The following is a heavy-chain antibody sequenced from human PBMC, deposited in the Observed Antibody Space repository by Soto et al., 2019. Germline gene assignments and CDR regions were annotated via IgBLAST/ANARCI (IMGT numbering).Heavy chain of an antibody. CDR2: ISFDGSNK. J-gene: IGHJ4*02. D-gene: IGHD6-19*01. CDR1: GFSFSNYG. V-gene: IGHV3-30*03. Sequence: GSLRLSCAASGFSFSNYGMHWARQAPGKGLEWVAGISFDGSNKYHADSVKGRFTISRDNSKNTLYLQMNSLRTEDTAVYYCAGGWYFFDYCGQGTLVTVSS. CDR3: AGGWYFFDY.